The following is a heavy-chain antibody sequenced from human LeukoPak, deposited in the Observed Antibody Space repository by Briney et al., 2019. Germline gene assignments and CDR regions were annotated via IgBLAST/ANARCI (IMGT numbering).Heavy chain of an antibody. D-gene: IGHD3-3*01. J-gene: IGHJ5*02. CDR3: ARRRGITIFGVALNNWFDP. CDR2: MNPNSGNT. CDR1: GYTFTSYD. Sequence: ASVKVSCKASGYTFTSYDINWVRQATGQGLEWMGWMNPNSGNTGYAQKFQDRVTMTRNTSISTAYMELSSLRSEDTAVYYCARRRGITIFGVALNNWFDPWGQGTLVTVSS. V-gene: IGHV1-8*01.